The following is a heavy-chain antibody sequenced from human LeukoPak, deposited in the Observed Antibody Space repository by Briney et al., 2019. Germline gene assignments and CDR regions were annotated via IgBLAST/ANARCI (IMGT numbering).Heavy chain of an antibody. D-gene: IGHD3-16*02. Sequence: SETLSLTCAVYGGSFSGYYWSWIRQPPGKGLEWIGEINHSGSTNYNPSLKSRVTISVDTSKNQFSLKLSSVTAADTAVYYCARARGGGYHRFDYWGQGTLVTVSS. CDR2: INHSGST. J-gene: IGHJ4*02. V-gene: IGHV4-34*01. CDR1: GGSFSGYY. CDR3: ARARGGGYHRFDY.